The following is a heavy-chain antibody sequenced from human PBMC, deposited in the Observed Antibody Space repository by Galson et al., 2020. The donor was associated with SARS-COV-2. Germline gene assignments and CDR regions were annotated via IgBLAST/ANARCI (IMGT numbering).Heavy chain of an antibody. J-gene: IGHJ4*02. V-gene: IGHV4-34*01. Sequence: SETLSLTCAVYGGSFSGYYWSWIRQPPGKGLEWIGEINHSGSTNYNPSLKSRVTISVDTSKNQFSLKLSSVTAADTAVYYCARGGLRYSSSWGGFDYWGQGTLVTVSS. D-gene: IGHD6-13*01. CDR3: ARGGLRYSSSWGGFDY. CDR1: GGSFSGYY. CDR2: INHSGST.